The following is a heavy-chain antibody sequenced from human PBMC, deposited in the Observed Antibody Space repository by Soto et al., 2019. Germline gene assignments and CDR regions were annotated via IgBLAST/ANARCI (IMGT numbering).Heavy chain of an antibody. D-gene: IGHD3-10*01. J-gene: IGHJ6*02. CDR1: GYTFTSYD. CDR3: ARGRVLLWFGELLPYYYYGVDV. CDR2: MNPNSGNT. V-gene: IGHV1-8*01. Sequence: ASVKVSCKASGYTFTSYDINWVRQATGQGLEWMGWMNPNSGNTGYAQKFQGRVTMTRNTSISTAYMELSSLRSEDTAVYYCARGRVLLWFGELLPYYYYGVDVWGQGTTVTVSS.